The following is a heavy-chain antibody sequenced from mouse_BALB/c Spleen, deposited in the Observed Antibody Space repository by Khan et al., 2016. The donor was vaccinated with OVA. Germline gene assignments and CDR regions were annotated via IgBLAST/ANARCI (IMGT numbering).Heavy chain of an antibody. CDR3: TRGCDWYFDV. J-gene: IGHJ1*01. CDR2: IRLKSNIYAT. CDR1: GFTFSNYS. D-gene: IGHD3-3*01. Sequence: QLEESGGGLVQPGGSMKLSCVASGFTFSNYSMNWVRQSPEQGFEWVAEIRLKSNIYATHYAESVRGRFTISRDDSRGGVYLQMNNLGAEDTGIYYCTRGCDWYFDVWGAGTTVTVSS. V-gene: IGHV6-6*02.